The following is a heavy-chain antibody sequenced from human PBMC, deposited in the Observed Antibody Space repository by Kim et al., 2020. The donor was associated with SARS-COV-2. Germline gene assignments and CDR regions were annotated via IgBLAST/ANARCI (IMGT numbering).Heavy chain of an antibody. CDR2: INWNGGST. V-gene: IGHV3-20*04. CDR1: GFTFDDYG. Sequence: GGSLRLSCAASGFTFDDYGMSWVRQAPGKGLEWVSGINWNGGSTGYADSVKGRFTISRDNAKNSLYLQMNSLRAEDTALYYCARGDDYIWGNTLDYWGQGTLVTVSS. D-gene: IGHD3-16*01. CDR3: ARGDDYIWGNTLDY. J-gene: IGHJ4*02.